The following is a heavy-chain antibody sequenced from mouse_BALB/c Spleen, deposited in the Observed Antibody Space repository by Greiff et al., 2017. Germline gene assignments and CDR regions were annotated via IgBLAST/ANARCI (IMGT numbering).Heavy chain of an antibody. J-gene: IGHJ3*01. Sequence: QVQLKESGAELVRPGTSVKVSCKASGYAFTNYLIEWVKQRPGQGLEWIGVINPGSGGTNYNEKFKGKATFTADTSSNTAYMQLSSLTSEDSAVYYCARRYDGYYSAWFAYWGQGTLVTVSA. CDR2: INPGSGGT. D-gene: IGHD2-3*01. CDR3: ARRYDGYYSAWFAY. CDR1: GYAFTNYL. V-gene: IGHV1-54*02.